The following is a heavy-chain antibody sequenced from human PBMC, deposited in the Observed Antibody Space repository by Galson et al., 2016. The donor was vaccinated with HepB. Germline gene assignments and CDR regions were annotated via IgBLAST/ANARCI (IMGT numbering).Heavy chain of an antibody. CDR3: AKDLSSGSFDY. J-gene: IGHJ4*02. CDR2: ISGSGGTT. Sequence: SLRLSCAASAFTFSSFAMSWVRQAPGKGLEWVSAISGSGGTTYYADSVKGRFTISRDNSKNTLYLQMNSLRAEDTAVYYCAKDLSSGSFDYWGQGTLVTVSS. V-gene: IGHV3-23*01. CDR1: AFTFSSFA. D-gene: IGHD1-26*01.